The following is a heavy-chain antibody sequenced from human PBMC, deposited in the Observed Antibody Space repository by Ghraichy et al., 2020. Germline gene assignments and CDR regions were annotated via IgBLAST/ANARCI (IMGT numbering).Heavy chain of an antibody. CDR3: GRVAGRGIFDY. V-gene: IGHV4-4*07. CDR1: GGSISSYY. D-gene: IGHD1-26*01. Sequence: SETLSLTCTVSGGSISSYYWSWIRQPAGKGLELIGRVYTSGSSNYNPSLKSQVTMSVATSKNQYSLTLSSVTAADTAVYYCGRVAGRGIFDYWGQGTLVTVSS. CDR2: VYTSGSS. J-gene: IGHJ4*02.